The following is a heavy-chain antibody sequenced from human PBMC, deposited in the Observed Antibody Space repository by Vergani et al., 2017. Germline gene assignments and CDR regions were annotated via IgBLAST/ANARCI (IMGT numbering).Heavy chain of an antibody. CDR1: GIIFKNAW. J-gene: IGHJ6*03. CDR3: AGGVWDCSVISCFLRAGEFYYMDV. Sequence: VQVVESGGGLIKPGGSLRLFCVVSGIIFKNAWTNWVRQGPGKGLEWVAFISYEGSKTQYADSKKGRVTITRDNSKNTVGLEMSSLRVDDTATYYCAGGVWDCSVISCFLRAGEFYYMDVWAKGPRSPSP. D-gene: IGHD3-16*01. V-gene: IGHV3-30*03. CDR2: ISYEGSKT.